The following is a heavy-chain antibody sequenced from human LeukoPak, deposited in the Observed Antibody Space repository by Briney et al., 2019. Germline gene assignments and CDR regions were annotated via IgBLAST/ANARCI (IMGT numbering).Heavy chain of an antibody. Sequence: PGGSLRLSCAASGFTVSSNYMSWVRQAPGKGLEWVSVIYSGSSTDYADSVKGRFTISRDTSKNTLYLQMNSLRVEDTAVYYCARSSHYDILTGYSEEDAFDIWGQGTMVTVSS. CDR2: IYSGSST. V-gene: IGHV3-53*01. CDR3: ARSSHYDILTGYSEEDAFDI. CDR1: GFTVSSNY. D-gene: IGHD3-9*01. J-gene: IGHJ3*02.